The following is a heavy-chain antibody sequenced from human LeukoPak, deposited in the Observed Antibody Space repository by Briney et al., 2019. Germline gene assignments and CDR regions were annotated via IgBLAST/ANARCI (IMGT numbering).Heavy chain of an antibody. CDR2: IYPGDSDT. J-gene: IGHJ5*02. CDR1: GYSFTSYC. CDR3: ARQGCSSTSCSHLEGFDP. D-gene: IGHD2-2*01. V-gene: IGHV5-51*01. Sequence: GESLKISCKGSGYSFTSYCIGWVRQMPGKGLEWMGIIYPGDSDTRYSPSFQGQVTISADKSINTAYLQWSSLKASDTAMYYCARQGCSSTSCSHLEGFDPWGQGTLVAVSS.